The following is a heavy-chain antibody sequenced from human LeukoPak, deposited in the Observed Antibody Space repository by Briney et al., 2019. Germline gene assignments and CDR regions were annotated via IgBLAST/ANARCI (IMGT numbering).Heavy chain of an antibody. V-gene: IGHV3-53*01. CDR2: IYSGGST. Sequence: RGSLRLSCAASGFTVSSNYMSWVRQAPGKGLEWVSVIYSGGSTYYADSVKGRFTISRDNSKNTLYLQMNSLRAEDTAVYYCARADDFQYYGMDVWGQGTTVTVSS. CDR3: ARADDFQYYGMDV. CDR1: GFTVSSNY. J-gene: IGHJ6*02. D-gene: IGHD3-3*01.